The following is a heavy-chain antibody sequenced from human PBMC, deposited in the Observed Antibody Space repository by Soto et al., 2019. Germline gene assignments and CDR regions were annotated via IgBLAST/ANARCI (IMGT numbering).Heavy chain of an antibody. D-gene: IGHD3-10*02. J-gene: IGHJ4*01. CDR3: ARTYVIIGYATEFDS. CDR2: IYDNGIT. V-gene: IGHV4-59*12. CDR1: GRSITSYY. Sequence: QEVLQESGPGLVKPSETLSLTCSVSGRSITSYYLSWVRQPPGKGLEWIGYIYDNGITSQNPSLKCRVTMSADTSQNQFSLKRTAVTCADTAVYYCARTYVIIGYATEFDSWGHGLLVTVTS.